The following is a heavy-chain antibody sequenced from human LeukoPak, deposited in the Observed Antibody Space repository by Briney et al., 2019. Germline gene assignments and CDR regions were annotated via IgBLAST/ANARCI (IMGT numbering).Heavy chain of an antibody. CDR2: INPSGGST. Sequence: ASVKVSCKASGYTFTSYYMHWVRQAPGQGLEWMGIINPSGGSTSYAQKFQGRVTMTRDMSTSTVYMELSSLRSEDTAVYYCARSPVEMATIGGSGNFDYWGQGTLVTVSS. CDR1: GYTFTSYY. V-gene: IGHV1-46*01. D-gene: IGHD5-24*01. CDR3: ARSPVEMATIGGSGNFDY. J-gene: IGHJ4*02.